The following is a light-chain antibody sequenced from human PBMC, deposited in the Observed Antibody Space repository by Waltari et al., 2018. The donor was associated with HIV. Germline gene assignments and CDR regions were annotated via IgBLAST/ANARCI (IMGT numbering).Light chain of an antibody. Sequence: QSALTQPPSASGSPGQSVTISCTGTSSDVGGYNYVSWYQQHPGKAPRLMIYEVTKRPSGLPDRFSGSKSGNTASLTVSGLQAEDEADYYCSSYAGRVFGTGTKVTVL. J-gene: IGLJ1*01. V-gene: IGLV2-8*01. CDR2: EVT. CDR3: SSYAGRV. CDR1: SSDVGGYNY.